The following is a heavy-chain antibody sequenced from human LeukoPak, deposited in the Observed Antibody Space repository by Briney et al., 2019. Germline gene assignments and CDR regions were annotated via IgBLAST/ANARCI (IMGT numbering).Heavy chain of an antibody. Sequence: ASVKVSCKASGYTFTGYYMHWVRQAPGQGLEWMGRINPNSGGTNYAQKFQGRVTMTRDTSISTAYMELSRLRSDDTAVYYCARARAVAGTNTWFYPWAQGTLVTVSS. CDR1: GYTFTGYY. CDR2: INPNSGGT. V-gene: IGHV1-2*06. CDR3: ARARAVAGTNTWFYP. D-gene: IGHD6-19*01. J-gene: IGHJ5*02.